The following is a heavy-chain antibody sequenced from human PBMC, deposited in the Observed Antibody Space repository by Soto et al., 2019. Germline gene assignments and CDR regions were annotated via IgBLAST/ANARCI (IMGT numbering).Heavy chain of an antibody. J-gene: IGHJ6*02. CDR3: ASTTYSGSYYYYYGMDV. Sequence: PGESLKISCKGSGYTFSSHWIGWARQRPGKGLEWMGIIYPGDSDTRYSPSFQGQVTISADKSISTAYLQWISLKASDTGMYYCASTTYSGSYYYYYGMDVWGQGTTVT. V-gene: IGHV5-51*01. CDR2: IYPGDSDT. D-gene: IGHD1-26*01. CDR1: GYTFSSHW.